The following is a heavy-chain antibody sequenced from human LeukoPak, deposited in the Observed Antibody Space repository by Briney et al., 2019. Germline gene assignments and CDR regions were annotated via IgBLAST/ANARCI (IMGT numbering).Heavy chain of an antibody. CDR1: GYRFTDYY. D-gene: IGHD3-10*01. Sequence: ASVKVSCKTSGYRFTDYYINWVRQAPGQGPEWMGWISPNNGVTLYAQKFQGSVTMTRDTSITTAYMEVNSLRSDDTAVFFCARYSINYGPWFPDFWGQGTLVTVSS. CDR3: ARYSINYGPWFPDF. J-gene: IGHJ4*02. CDR2: ISPNNGVT. V-gene: IGHV1-2*02.